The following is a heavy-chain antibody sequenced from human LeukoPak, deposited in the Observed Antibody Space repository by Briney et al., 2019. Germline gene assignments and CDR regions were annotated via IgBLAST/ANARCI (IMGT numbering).Heavy chain of an antibody. V-gene: IGHV1-18*01. Sequence: ASVKVSCKASGYTFTRYGITWVRQAPGQGLEWMGWISAYNGDTNYAQKLQGRVTMTTDRSTSTVYMELGSLRSDDTAVYYCASDRRYSSGWYYDSFDIWGQGTMVTVSS. CDR2: ISAYNGDT. J-gene: IGHJ3*02. CDR3: ASDRRYSSGWYYDSFDI. D-gene: IGHD6-19*01. CDR1: GYTFTRYG.